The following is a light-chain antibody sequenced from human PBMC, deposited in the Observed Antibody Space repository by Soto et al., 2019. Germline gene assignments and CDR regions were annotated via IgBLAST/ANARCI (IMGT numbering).Light chain of an antibody. CDR2: WAS. Sequence: DIVMTQSPDSLAVSLGERATINCKSSQSVLYSSNNKNYLAWHQQKPGQPPKVLIYWASTRESGVPDRFSGRGSGTDFTLTISRLQAEDVAVYYCQQYYSPPYTFGQGTKLESK. J-gene: IGKJ2*01. CDR1: QSVLYSSNNKNY. CDR3: QQYYSPPYT. V-gene: IGKV4-1*01.